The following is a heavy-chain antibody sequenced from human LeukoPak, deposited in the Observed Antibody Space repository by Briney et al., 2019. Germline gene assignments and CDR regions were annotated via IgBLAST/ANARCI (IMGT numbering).Heavy chain of an antibody. CDR3: ARGVPDFDY. CDR2: INPNSGGT. D-gene: IGHD2-2*01. J-gene: IGHJ4*02. Sequence: ASVKVSCKASGYTFTGYYMHWVRQAPGQGLEWMGWINPNSGGTNYAQKFQGRVTMTRNTSISTAYMELSSLRSEDTAVYYCARGVPDFDYWGQGTLVTVSS. CDR1: GYTFTGYY. V-gene: IGHV1-2*02.